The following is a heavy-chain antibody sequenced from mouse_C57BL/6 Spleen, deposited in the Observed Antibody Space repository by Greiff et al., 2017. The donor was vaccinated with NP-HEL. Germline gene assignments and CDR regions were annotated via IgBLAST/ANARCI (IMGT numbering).Heavy chain of an antibody. D-gene: IGHD2-1*01. CDR2: IDPNSGGT. CDR1: GYNVNSDW. Sequence: QVQLQQPGAELVKPGASVKLSCKASGYNVNSDWRKWGKKRKGGGGEVIGRIDPNSGGTKYNEKFKSKATLTVDKPSSTAYMQLSSLTSEDSAVYYCARHGNFAYWGQGTLVTVSA. J-gene: IGHJ3*01. V-gene: IGHV1-72*01. CDR3: ARHGNFAY.